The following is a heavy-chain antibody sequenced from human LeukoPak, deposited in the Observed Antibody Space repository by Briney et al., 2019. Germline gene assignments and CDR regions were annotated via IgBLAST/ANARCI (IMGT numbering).Heavy chain of an antibody. Sequence: SETLSLTCTVSGGSISSYYWSWIRQPPGKGLEWIGYIYYSGSTNYNPSLESRVTISVDTSKNQFSLKLSSVTAADTAVYYCARGYYDYVWGSYRIHFDYWGQGTLVTVSS. CDR1: GGSISSYY. J-gene: IGHJ4*02. V-gene: IGHV4-59*01. D-gene: IGHD3-16*02. CDR3: ARGYYDYVWGSYRIHFDY. CDR2: IYYSGST.